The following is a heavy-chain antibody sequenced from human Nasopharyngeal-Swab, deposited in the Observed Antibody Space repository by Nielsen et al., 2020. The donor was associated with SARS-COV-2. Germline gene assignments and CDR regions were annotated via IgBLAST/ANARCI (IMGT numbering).Heavy chain of an antibody. V-gene: IGHV3-23*01. CDR3: TTDLRLGYCSGGSCTDSYYYYGMDV. Sequence: GESLKISCAASGFTFSSYAMTWVRQAPGKGLEWASAISGSGGGTYYAHSLKGRFTISRDNSKNTLYLQMNSLKTEDTAVYYCTTDLRLGYCSGGSCTDSYYYYGMDVWGQGTTVTVSS. J-gene: IGHJ6*02. CDR2: ISGSGGGT. CDR1: GFTFSSYA. D-gene: IGHD2-15*01.